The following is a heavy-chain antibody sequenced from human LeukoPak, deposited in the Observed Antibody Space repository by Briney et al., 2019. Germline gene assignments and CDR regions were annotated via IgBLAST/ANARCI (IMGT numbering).Heavy chain of an antibody. J-gene: IGHJ4*02. Sequence: GGSLRLSCAASGFTFTNYWMTWLRQAPGKGLEWVANINQDGDDTYYVDSVKGRFTISRDNTKSSLFLEMNSLRVEDTAVYYCSVTRTRGDHWGQGTLVTVSS. D-gene: IGHD2-21*01. CDR3: SVTRTRGDH. CDR2: INQDGDDT. V-gene: IGHV3-7*03. CDR1: GFTFTNYW.